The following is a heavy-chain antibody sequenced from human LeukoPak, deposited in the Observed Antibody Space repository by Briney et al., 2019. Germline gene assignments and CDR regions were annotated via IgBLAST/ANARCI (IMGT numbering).Heavy chain of an antibody. CDR1: GGSISSYY. D-gene: IGHD3-10*01. CDR2: IYYTGST. V-gene: IGHV4-59*01. CDR3: ARGTSMVRGVRDDAFDI. Sequence: EPSETLSLTCTVSGGSISSYYWSWIRQPPGKGLEWIGYIYYTGSTNYFPSLKSRVSISVDTSKNQFSLKLRSVTAADTAVFYCARGTSMVRGVRDDAFDIWGQGTMVTVSS. J-gene: IGHJ3*02.